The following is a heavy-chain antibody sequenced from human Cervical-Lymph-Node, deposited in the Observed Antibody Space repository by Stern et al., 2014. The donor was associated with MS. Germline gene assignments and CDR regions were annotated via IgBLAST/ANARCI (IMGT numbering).Heavy chain of an antibody. CDR2: ISWNSGSL. Sequence: EVQLEESGGGLVQPGRSLRLSCAASGFTFDDYAMHWVRQAPGKGLEWVSGISWNSGSLGYADSVKGRFTISRDNAKNSLYLQMNSLRAEDTALYYCARGSNYFDSSVDYWGQGTLVTVSS. CDR1: GFTFDDYA. D-gene: IGHD3-22*01. CDR3: ARGSNYFDSSVDY. V-gene: IGHV3-9*01. J-gene: IGHJ4*02.